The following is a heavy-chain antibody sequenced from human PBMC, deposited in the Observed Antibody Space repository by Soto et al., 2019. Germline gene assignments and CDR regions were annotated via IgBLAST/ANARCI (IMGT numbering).Heavy chain of an antibody. J-gene: IGHJ3*01. Sequence: QVQLVQSGAEMKKPGASVKVSCKASGYTFTSSGMSWVRQAPGQGLEGMGWISAHTGSSEYAQRFQGRVTMTTDRSTSTAYMELRSLRSDDTAVYYCARAFFYQGSDSRGYSFDAFDFWGPGTLVTVSS. V-gene: IGHV1-18*01. CDR3: ARAFFYQGSDSRGYSFDAFDF. CDR1: GYTFTSSG. CDR2: ISAHTGSS. D-gene: IGHD3-22*01.